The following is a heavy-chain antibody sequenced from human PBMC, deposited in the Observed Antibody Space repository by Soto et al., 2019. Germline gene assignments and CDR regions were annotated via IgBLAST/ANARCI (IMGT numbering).Heavy chain of an antibody. D-gene: IGHD5-12*01. Sequence: QVQLVQSGAEVKKPGSSVKVSCKASGGTFSSYAISWVRQAPGQGLEWMGGIIPIFGTANYAQKFQGRGTITADKSTSTAYRELSSLRSEDTAVYYCARGGGGYDCYYFDYWGQGTLVTVSS. CDR2: IIPIFGTA. CDR3: ARGGGGYDCYYFDY. V-gene: IGHV1-69*06. J-gene: IGHJ4*02. CDR1: GGTFSSYA.